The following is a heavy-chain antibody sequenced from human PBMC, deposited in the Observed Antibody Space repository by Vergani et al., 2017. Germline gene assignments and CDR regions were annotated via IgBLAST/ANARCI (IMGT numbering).Heavy chain of an antibody. Sequence: QLQLQQSGPGLVKPSETLFLTCTVSADSISSGCYYLGWIRQPPGKGLEWIGSIYYSGLTYYNPSLKSRVAISVDTSKNQFSLKVTSVTAADTAVYFCARQRPGSGWSPGDFDDWGQGILVTVSS. V-gene: IGHV4-39*01. CDR2: IYYSGLT. D-gene: IGHD6-19*01. CDR3: ARQRPGSGWSPGDFDD. J-gene: IGHJ4*02. CDR1: ADSISSGCYY.